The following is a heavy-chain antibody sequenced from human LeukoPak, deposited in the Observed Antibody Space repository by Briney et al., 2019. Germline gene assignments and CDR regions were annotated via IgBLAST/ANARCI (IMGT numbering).Heavy chain of an antibody. D-gene: IGHD6-19*01. Sequence: GGSLRLSCAASGFTFSSYGMHWVRQAPGKGLEWVAFIRYDGSNKYYADSVKGRFTISRDNSKNTLYLQMNSLRAEDTAVYYCAKDREQWLVAGHFDYWGQGTLVTVSS. CDR2: IRYDGSNK. CDR3: AKDREQWLVAGHFDY. V-gene: IGHV3-30*02. J-gene: IGHJ4*02. CDR1: GFTFSSYG.